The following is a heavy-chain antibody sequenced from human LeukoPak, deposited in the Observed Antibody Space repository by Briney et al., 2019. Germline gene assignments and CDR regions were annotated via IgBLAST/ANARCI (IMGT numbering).Heavy chain of an antibody. J-gene: IGHJ4*02. CDR1: GYTFTGYY. CDR3: ARSPDIVGATFDY. Sequence: ASVKLSCKASGYTFTGYYMHWVRQAPGQGLEWMGWINPNSGGTNYAQKFQGRVTMTRDTSISTAYMELSRLRSDDTAVYYCARSPDIVGATFDYWGQGTLVTVSS. V-gene: IGHV1-2*02. D-gene: IGHD1-26*01. CDR2: INPNSGGT.